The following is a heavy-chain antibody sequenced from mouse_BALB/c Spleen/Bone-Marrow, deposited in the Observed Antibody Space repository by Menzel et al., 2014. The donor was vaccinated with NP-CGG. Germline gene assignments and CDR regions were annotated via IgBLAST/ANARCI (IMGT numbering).Heavy chain of an antibody. Sequence: VQLQQSGAELAKPGAPVRMSCKTSGYTFTSYWIHWVKQRPGQGLEWFGYIDPSTGYTEFNQKFKDRATLTADKSSSTAYMQLSSLTSEDSAVYYCARSYGNYVDYWGQGTTLTVSS. CDR1: GYTFTSYW. D-gene: IGHD2-1*01. J-gene: IGHJ2*01. CDR3: ARSYGNYVDY. CDR2: IDPSTGYT. V-gene: IGHV1-7*01.